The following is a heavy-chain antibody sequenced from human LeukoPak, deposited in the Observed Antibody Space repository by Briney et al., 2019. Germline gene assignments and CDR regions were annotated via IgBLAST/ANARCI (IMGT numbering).Heavy chain of an antibody. CDR3: AKAPTATSPWDYFDY. J-gene: IGHJ4*02. V-gene: IGHV3-23*01. Sequence: GGSLRRSCSASGFTFSSYAMSWVRQAPGKGLEWVSAISGSGGSTYYADSVKGRFTISRDNSKNTLYLQMNSLRAEDTAVYYCAKAPTATSPWDYFDYWGQGTLVTVSS. CDR2: ISGSGGST. D-gene: IGHD1-26*01. CDR1: GFTFSSYA.